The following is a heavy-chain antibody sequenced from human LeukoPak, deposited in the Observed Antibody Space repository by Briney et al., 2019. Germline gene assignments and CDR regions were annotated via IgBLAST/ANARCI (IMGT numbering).Heavy chain of an antibody. CDR3: ARETMVPYYYYHYMDV. J-gene: IGHJ6*03. D-gene: IGHD3-10*01. CDR1: GGTCTSST. Sequence: SVNLSCKASGGTCTSSTISWVRQAPGQGLEWVGGIIPIFGTANYAQKFQGRVTITADESTSTAYMELSSLRSEDTAVYYCARETMVPYYYYHYMDVWGKGTTVTISS. CDR2: IIPIFGTA. V-gene: IGHV1-69*13.